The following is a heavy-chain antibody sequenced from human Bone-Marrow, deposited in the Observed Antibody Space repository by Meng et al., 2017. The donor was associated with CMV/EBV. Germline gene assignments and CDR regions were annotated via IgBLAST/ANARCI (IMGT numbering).Heavy chain of an antibody. D-gene: IGHD1-1*01. J-gene: IGHJ6*02. CDR1: GFTFTNSA. CDR3: AAVRYDQDYYYYGMDV. Sequence: SVKVSCKASGFTFTNSAVQWVRQARGQRLEWIGWIVVGSGNTNYAQKFQERVTITRDMSTSTAYMELSSLRSEDTAVYYCAAVRYDQDYYYYGMDVWGQGTTVTVSS. V-gene: IGHV1-58*01. CDR2: IVVGSGNT.